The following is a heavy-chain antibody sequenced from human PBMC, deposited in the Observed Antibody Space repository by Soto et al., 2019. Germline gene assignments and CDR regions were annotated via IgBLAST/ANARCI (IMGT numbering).Heavy chain of an antibody. Sequence: EVQLVESGGGLVQPGGSLRLSCAASGFTVSSNYMSWVRQAPGKGLEWVSVIYSGGSTYYADSVKGRFTISRDNSKNTLYLQMNSLRAEDTAVYYCARDGHGGSDQIHDAFDIWGQGTMVTVSS. D-gene: IGHD4-17*01. V-gene: IGHV3-66*01. J-gene: IGHJ3*02. CDR1: GFTVSSNY. CDR3: ARDGHGGSDQIHDAFDI. CDR2: IYSGGST.